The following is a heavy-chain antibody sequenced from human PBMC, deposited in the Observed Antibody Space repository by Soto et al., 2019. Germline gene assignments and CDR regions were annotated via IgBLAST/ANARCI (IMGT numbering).Heavy chain of an antibody. V-gene: IGHV4-59*01. CDR1: GGSISSYD. CDR2: IYYSGST. Sequence: SETLSLTCTVSGGSISSYDWSWIRQPPSKGLEWIGYIYYSGSTNYNPSLKSRVTISVDTSKNQFSLKLSSVTAADAAVYYCARETEKYGMDVWGRGTTFTVCS. J-gene: IGHJ6*02. CDR3: ARETEKYGMDV.